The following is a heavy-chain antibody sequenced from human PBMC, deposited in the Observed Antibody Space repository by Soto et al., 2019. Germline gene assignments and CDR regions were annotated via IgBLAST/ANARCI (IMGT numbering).Heavy chain of an antibody. CDR2: IDGSGGTT. CDR3: ALTTVTTYKRDY. Sequence: EVQLLESGGGLVQPGGSLRLSCAASGFIFSTYAMTWVRQAPGKGPEGVSSIDGSGGTTYYADSVQGRFTISRDNSKNTLYLQVSSLTSEDTAVYYCALTTVTTYKRDYWGQGTLVAVSS. CDR1: GFIFSTYA. J-gene: IGHJ4*02. V-gene: IGHV3-23*01. D-gene: IGHD4-17*01.